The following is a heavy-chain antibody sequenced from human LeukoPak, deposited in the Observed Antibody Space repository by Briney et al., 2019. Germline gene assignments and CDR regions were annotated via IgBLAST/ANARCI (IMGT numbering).Heavy chain of an antibody. V-gene: IGHV4-39*01. CDR3: ARIPTNAVPSAHNGFDI. CDR1: GASIISDGHY. D-gene: IGHD6-19*01. Sequence: SETLSLTCSVSGASIISDGHYWAWIRQPPGKGLEWIGSIYYRGNMYKNPSLKSRVTISVDTSKNQFSLRLNSVTAADTSIYYCARIPTNAVPSAHNGFDIWGQGTMLTVSS. CDR2: IYYRGNM. J-gene: IGHJ3*02.